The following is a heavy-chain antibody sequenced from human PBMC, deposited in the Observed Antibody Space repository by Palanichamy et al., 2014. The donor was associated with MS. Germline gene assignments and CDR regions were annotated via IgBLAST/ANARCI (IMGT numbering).Heavy chain of an antibody. J-gene: IGHJ4*02. CDR3: ARHSPPPGGNYVGSVFDY. CDR1: GYSFTNYW. CDR2: IYPDDSDT. D-gene: IGHD1-7*01. V-gene: IGHV5-51*01. Sequence: EVQLVQSGAEVKEPGESLKISCHGSGYSFTNYWIGWVRQMPGKGLEWMGIIYPDDSDTRYSPSFQGQVTTSADKSINTAYLQWSSLRASDTAMYYCARHSPPPGGNYVGSVFDYWDQGTLVTVSS.